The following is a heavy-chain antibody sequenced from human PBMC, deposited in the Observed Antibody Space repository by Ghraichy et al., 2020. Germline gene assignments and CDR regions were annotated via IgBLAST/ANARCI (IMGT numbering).Heavy chain of an antibody. V-gene: IGHV4-39*01. D-gene: IGHD3-9*01. J-gene: IGHJ3*02. Sequence: GSLRLSCTVSGGSISSSSYYWGWIRQPPGKGLEWIGNIYYSGTTYYNPSLKSRVTMSVDTSKNQFSLKLSSATAADTAMYYCARHGEYYNLLTGYSSFRGALNIWGQGTMVTVSS. CDR2: IYYSGTT. CDR3: ARHGEYYNLLTGYSSFRGALNI. CDR1: GGSISSSSYY.